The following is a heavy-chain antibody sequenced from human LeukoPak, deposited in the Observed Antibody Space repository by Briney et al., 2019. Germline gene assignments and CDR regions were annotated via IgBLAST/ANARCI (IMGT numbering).Heavy chain of an antibody. V-gene: IGHV4-38-2*01. Sequence: PSETLSLTCAVSGYSISSGYYWGWIRQSPGKGLEWIGNIYHSGSTYKNPSLKSRVTISLDTSKNQFSLKLSSVTAADTAMYYCARLSGAPVRHPIYHLDYWGQRTLVAVSS. J-gene: IGHJ4*02. CDR2: IYHSGST. CDR3: ARLSGAPVRHPIYHLDY. D-gene: IGHD2-2*02. CDR1: GYSISSGYY.